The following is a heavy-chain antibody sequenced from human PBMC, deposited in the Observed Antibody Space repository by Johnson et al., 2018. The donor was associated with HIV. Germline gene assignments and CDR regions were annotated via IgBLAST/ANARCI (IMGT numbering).Heavy chain of an antibody. CDR3: VCLRAWTFDI. V-gene: IGHV3-30-3*01. CDR1: GFSFSAYA. CDR2: ISYDGSTK. Sequence: QVQLVESGGGVVQPGRSLRLSCAAAGFSFSAYAIHWVRQAPGKGLEWVAIISYDGSTKYYADSVKGRFTISRDNAKNSLYLQMHSLRAEDTAVYYCVCLRAWTFDIWGQGTMVTVSS. D-gene: IGHD3-10*01. J-gene: IGHJ3*02.